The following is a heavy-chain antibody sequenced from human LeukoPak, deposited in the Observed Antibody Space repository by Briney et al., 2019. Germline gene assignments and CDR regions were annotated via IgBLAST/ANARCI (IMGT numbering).Heavy chain of an antibody. CDR3: ARDITELELQNWFDP. J-gene: IGHJ5*02. CDR2: ISGYNGNT. D-gene: IGHD1-7*01. Sequence: GSAKVSRKDSGYTLSRYCTSWVRHPPGQGVECMGCISGYNGNTNYAQKLQGRVTMTTDTSTSTDDMELRSLRSDDTAVYCYARDITELELQNWFDPWGEGTLVTVSS. V-gene: IGHV1-18*01. CDR1: GYTLSRYC.